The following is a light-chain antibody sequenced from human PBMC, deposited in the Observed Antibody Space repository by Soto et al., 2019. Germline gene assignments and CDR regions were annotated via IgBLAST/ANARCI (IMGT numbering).Light chain of an antibody. CDR2: ENN. CDR3: QSYDSSLSGYV. Sequence: QPVLTQPPSVSEAPGQRVTISCTGSSSNIGAGYEAHWYQQVPGTAPKLLIYENNNRPSGVPDRFSGSKSGTSASLVITGLQAEDEAEYYCQSYDSSLSGYVFGTGTKLTVL. V-gene: IGLV1-40*01. CDR1: SSNIGAGYE. J-gene: IGLJ1*01.